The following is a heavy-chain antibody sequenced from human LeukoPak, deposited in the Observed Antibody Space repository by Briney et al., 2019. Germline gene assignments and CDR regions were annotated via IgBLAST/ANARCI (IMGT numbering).Heavy chain of an antibody. CDR3: ARGTRVSGPFDP. J-gene: IGHJ5*02. Sequence: PGGSLRLSCAASGFTFSSYAMHWVRQAPGKGLEYVSAISSNGGSTYYANSVKGRFTISRDNSKNTLYLQMGSLRAEDMAVYYCARGTRVSGPFDPWGQGTLVTVSS. CDR1: GFTFSSYA. D-gene: IGHD3-10*01. V-gene: IGHV3-64*01. CDR2: ISSNGGST.